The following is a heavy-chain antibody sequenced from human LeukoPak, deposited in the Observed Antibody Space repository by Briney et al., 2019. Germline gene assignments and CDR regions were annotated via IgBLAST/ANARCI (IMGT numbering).Heavy chain of an antibody. V-gene: IGHV3-53*01. CDR1: VLTVNDNY. Sequence: SGGSLRLSCAPSVLTVNDNYMSWVRQAPGKGLEWGSLIFPDGRTYYADFVQGRFSISRDMSRNILFLDMSSLRAEDTAVFFCARANPVYGDFDYWGQGTLVTVSS. CDR3: ARANPVYGDFDY. J-gene: IGHJ4*02. CDR2: IFPDGRT. D-gene: IGHD4-17*01.